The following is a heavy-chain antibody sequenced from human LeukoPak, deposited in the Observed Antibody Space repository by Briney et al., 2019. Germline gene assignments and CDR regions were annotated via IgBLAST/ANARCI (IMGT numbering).Heavy chain of an antibody. J-gene: IGHJ4*02. CDR1: GFTFSSYS. D-gene: IGHD2-2*01. CDR2: ISSSSSYI. CDR3: ATEGPAAPMEY. V-gene: IGHV3-21*01. Sequence: GGSLRLSCAASGFTFSSYSMNWVRQAPGKGLEWVSSISSSSSYIYYADSVKGRFTISRDNAKNSLYLQMNSLRAEDTAVYYCATEGPAAPMEYWGQGTLVTVPS.